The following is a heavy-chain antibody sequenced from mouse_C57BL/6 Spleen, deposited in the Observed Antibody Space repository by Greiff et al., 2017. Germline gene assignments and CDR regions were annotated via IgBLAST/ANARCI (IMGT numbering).Heavy chain of an antibody. CDR2: IRSKSSNYAT. CDR1: GFTFNTYA. J-gene: IGHJ3*01. V-gene: IGHV10-3*01. Sequence: EVHLVESGGGLVQPKGSLKLSCAASGFTFNTYAMHWVRQAPGKGLEWVARIRSKSSNYATYYADSVKDRFTISRDDSQSMLYLQMNNLKTEDTAMYYCVREDGSSYLAWFAYWGQGTLVTVSA. D-gene: IGHD1-1*01. CDR3: VREDGSSYLAWFAY.